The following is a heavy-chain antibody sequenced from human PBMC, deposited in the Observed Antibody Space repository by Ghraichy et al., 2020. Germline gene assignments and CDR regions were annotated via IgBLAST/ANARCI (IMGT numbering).Heavy chain of an antibody. Sequence: GGSLRLSCAASGFTFSSYAMHWVRQAPGKGLEWVAVISYDGSNKYYADSVKGRFTISRDNSKNTLYLQMNSLRAEDTAVYYCARPIAAAGTYYFDYWGQGTLVTVSS. D-gene: IGHD6-13*01. CDR3: ARPIAAAGTYYFDY. CDR2: ISYDGSNK. CDR1: GFTFSSYA. V-gene: IGHV3-30-3*01. J-gene: IGHJ4*02.